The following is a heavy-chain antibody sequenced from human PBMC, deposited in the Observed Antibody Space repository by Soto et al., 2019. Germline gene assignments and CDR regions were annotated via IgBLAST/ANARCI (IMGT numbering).Heavy chain of an antibody. Sequence: SETLSLTCAVYGGSFSGYYWSWIRQPPGKGLEWIGEINHSGSTNYNPSLKSRVTISVDTSKNQFSLKLSSVTAADTAVYYFAYYDSSGYYHEHSWRKGTPVT. J-gene: IGHJ6*03. D-gene: IGHD3-22*01. V-gene: IGHV4-34*01. CDR3: AYYDSSGYYHEHS. CDR1: GGSFSGYY. CDR2: INHSGST.